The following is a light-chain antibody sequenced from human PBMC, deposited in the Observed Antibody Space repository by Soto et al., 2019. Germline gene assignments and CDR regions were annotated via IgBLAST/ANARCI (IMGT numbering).Light chain of an antibody. CDR1: QSINSW. CDR2: KAS. Sequence: DTQMTQSPSTLSASVGDRVTITCRASQSINSWLAWYQHKPGKAPKLLIYKASRIESGVPSRFSGSGSGTESTLTISTLQPEDFASYYCLQYNSHSWTFGQETKVE. J-gene: IGKJ1*01. CDR3: LQYNSHSWT. V-gene: IGKV1-5*03.